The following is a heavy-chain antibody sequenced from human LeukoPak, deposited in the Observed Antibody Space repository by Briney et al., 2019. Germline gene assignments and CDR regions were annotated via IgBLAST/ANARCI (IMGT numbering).Heavy chain of an antibody. D-gene: IGHD1/OR15-1a*01. V-gene: IGHV3-48*04. Sequence: PGGSLRLSCAASGFTFSSYSMNWVRQAPGKGLEWVSYISSSGNTIYYADSVKGRFTISRDNAKNSLYLQMNSLRAEETAVYYCARGGGNNEVNLDYWGQGTLVTVSS. CDR1: GFTFSSYS. J-gene: IGHJ4*02. CDR2: ISSSGNTI. CDR3: ARGGGNNEVNLDY.